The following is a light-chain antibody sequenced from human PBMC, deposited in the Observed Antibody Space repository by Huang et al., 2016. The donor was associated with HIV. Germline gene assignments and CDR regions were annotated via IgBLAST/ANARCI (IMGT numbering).Light chain of an antibody. V-gene: IGKV3-15*01. Sequence: EIVMTQSPVTLSVSPGQRATLSCRASQSVGTNLAWYQQTSGQPPRLLIYGASTRATGISARVSGSGFETEFTLTISSLQSEDVAVYYCQQYNTWHTFGQGTKLEIK. J-gene: IGKJ2*01. CDR3: QQYNTWHT. CDR2: GAS. CDR1: QSVGTN.